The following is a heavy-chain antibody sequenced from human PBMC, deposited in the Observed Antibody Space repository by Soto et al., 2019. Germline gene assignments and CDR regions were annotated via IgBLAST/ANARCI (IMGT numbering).Heavy chain of an antibody. CDR1: GYTFTSCA. J-gene: IGHJ5*02. CDR3: ARDRSCSSTSCHPGRWFDP. D-gene: IGHD2-2*01. V-gene: IGHV1-3*01. Sequence: ASVKVSCKASGYTFTSCAMHCVRQAPGQRLEWMGWINAGNGNTKYSQKFQGRVTITRDTSASTAYMELSSLRSEDTAVYYCARDRSCSSTSCHPGRWFDPWGQGTRVTVSS. CDR2: INAGNGNT.